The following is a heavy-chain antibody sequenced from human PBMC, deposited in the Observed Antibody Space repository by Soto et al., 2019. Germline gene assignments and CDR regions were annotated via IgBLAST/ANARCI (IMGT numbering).Heavy chain of an antibody. Sequence: GASVKVSCKASGYTFTSYYMHWVRQAPGQGLEWMGIINPSGGSTSYAQKFQGRVTMTRDTSTSTVYMELSSLRSEDTAVYYCARVGGDYYDSDAFDIWGQGTMVTVSS. CDR1: GYTFTSYY. CDR3: ARVGGDYYDSDAFDI. CDR2: INPSGGST. J-gene: IGHJ3*02. D-gene: IGHD3-22*01. V-gene: IGHV1-46*01.